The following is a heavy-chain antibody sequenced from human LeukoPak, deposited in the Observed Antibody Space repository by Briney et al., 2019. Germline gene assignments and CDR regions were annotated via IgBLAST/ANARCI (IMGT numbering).Heavy chain of an antibody. Sequence: SVKVSCKASGGTFSSYAISWVRQAPGQGLEWMGEIIAIFSTTNYAQKFQGRVTITADKSTSTAYMELSSLRSEDTAMYYCARRYCTNGVCYHDRGAFDIWGQGTMVAVSS. CDR3: ARRYCTNGVCYHDRGAFDI. V-gene: IGHV1-69*06. CDR2: IIAIFSTT. D-gene: IGHD2-8*01. J-gene: IGHJ3*02. CDR1: GGTFSSYA.